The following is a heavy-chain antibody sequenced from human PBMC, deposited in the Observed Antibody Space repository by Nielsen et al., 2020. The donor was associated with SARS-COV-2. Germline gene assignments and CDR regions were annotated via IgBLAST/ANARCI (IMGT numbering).Heavy chain of an antibody. CDR2: ISYDGSNK. D-gene: IGHD3-10*01. V-gene: IGHV3-30-3*01. J-gene: IGHJ6*02. CDR3: ARDRVTMVRGVPYYYGMDV. Sequence: WLRQPPGKGLEWVAVISYDGSNKYYADSVKGRFTISRDNSKNTLYLQMNSLRAEDTAVYYCARDRVTMVRGVPYYYGMDVWGQGTTVTVSS.